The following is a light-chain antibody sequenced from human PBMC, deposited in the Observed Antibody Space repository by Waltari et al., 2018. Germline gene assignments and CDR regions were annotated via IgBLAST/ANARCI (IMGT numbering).Light chain of an antibody. J-gene: IGLJ2*01. CDR2: EVS. CDR1: SNDVGFYHA. Sequence: QAAPTQPPSVSGSPDQSVTMSCSGTSNDVGFYHAVSWYQHHLGRAPKLIIFEVSIRPDGVTYRFSDSKSGNRASLSISGLRAYDGEAKAGVSYAGRDCCVYGGGTRLTV. V-gene: IGLV2-8*01. CDR3: VSYAGRDCCV.